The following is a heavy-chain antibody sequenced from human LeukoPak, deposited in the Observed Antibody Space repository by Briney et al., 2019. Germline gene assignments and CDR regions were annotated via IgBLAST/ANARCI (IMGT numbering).Heavy chain of an antibody. J-gene: IGHJ4*02. D-gene: IGHD3-22*01. CDR1: GGPISINSYY. CDR3: ARQRGYYDSSGYYPDY. Sequence: SETLSLTCTVSGGPISINSYYWGWIRQPPGKGLEWIGSIYYSGSTYYNPSLKSRVTISADTSKNQFSLKLSSVTAADTAVYYCARQRGYYDSSGYYPDYWGQGTLVTVSS. V-gene: IGHV4-39*01. CDR2: IYYSGST.